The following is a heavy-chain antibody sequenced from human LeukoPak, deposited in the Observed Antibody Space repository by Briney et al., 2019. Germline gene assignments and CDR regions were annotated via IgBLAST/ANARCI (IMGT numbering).Heavy chain of an antibody. CDR2: INPSGGST. J-gene: IGHJ3*02. Sequence: ASVKVSCKASGYTFTSYYMHWLRQAPGQGLEWMGIINPSGGSTSYAQKFQGRVTMTRDTSTSTVYMELSSLRSEDTAVYYCAREGESIVLMVYAHPHAAFDIWGQGTMVTVSS. CDR1: GYTFTSYY. V-gene: IGHV1-46*01. D-gene: IGHD2-8*01. CDR3: AREGESIVLMVYAHPHAAFDI.